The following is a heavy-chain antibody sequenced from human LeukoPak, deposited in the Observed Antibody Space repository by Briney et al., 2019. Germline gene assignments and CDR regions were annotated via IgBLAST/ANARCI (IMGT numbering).Heavy chain of an antibody. D-gene: IGHD5-18*01. Sequence: ASVKVSCKDSGYTFTGYYMHWVRQAPGQGLEWMGWINANSGGTKYAQKFQGRVTMTRNTSISTAYMELSSLRFEDTAVYYCARVGYSGYSYGYYYYYYMDVWGKGTTVTVSS. CDR1: GYTFTGYY. V-gene: IGHV1-2*02. CDR3: ARVGYSGYSYGYYYYYYMDV. CDR2: INANSGGT. J-gene: IGHJ6*03.